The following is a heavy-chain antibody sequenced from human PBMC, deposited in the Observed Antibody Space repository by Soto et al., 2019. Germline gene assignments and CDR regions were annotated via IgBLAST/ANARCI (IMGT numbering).Heavy chain of an antibody. Sequence: SVKVSCKASGFTFTSSAMQWVRQARGQRLEWIGWIVVGSGNTNYNPSLKSRVTISVDTSKNQFSLKLSSVTAADTAVYYCARGRGWRAGVYYFDYWGQGTLVTVSS. CDR2: IVVGSGNT. J-gene: IGHJ4*02. V-gene: IGHV1-58*02. D-gene: IGHD2-15*01. CDR1: GFTFTSSA. CDR3: ARGRGWRAGVYYFDY.